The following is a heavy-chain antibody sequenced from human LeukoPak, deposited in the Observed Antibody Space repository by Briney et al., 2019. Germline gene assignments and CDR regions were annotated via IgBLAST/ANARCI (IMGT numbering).Heavy chain of an antibody. Sequence: HPGGSLRLSCTASGFTFGDYAMSWVRQAPGKGLEWVGFIRSKAYGGTTEYAASVKGRFTISRDDSKSIAYLQMNSLKTEDTAVYYCTRDQNSGSWGSVYYYMDVWGKGTTATVSS. D-gene: IGHD1-26*01. CDR3: TRDQNSGSWGSVYYYMDV. V-gene: IGHV3-49*04. CDR1: GFTFGDYA. CDR2: IRSKAYGGTT. J-gene: IGHJ6*03.